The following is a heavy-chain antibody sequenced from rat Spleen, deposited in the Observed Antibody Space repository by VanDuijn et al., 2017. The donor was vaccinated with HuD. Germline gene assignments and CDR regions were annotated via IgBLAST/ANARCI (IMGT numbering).Heavy chain of an antibody. D-gene: IGHD1-6*01. J-gene: IGHJ3*01. V-gene: IGHV5-29*01. CDR3: ARQYVYYGSKSSNWFAY. Sequence: EVQLVESDGGLVQPGRSLKLSCTASGFTLSDYSMAWVRQAPTKGLEWVATMSYDGGNTYYLDSVKGRFTVSRNNAKNTLYRQMDSLRSEDTATYYCARQYVYYGSKSSNWFAYWGQGTLVTVSS. CDR2: MSYDGGNT. CDR1: GFTLSDYS.